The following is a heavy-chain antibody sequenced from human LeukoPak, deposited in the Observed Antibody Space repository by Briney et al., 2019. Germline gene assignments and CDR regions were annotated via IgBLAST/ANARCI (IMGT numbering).Heavy chain of an antibody. CDR1: GFTFNTYT. D-gene: IGHD2-15*01. Sequence: GGSLRLSCAASGFTFNTYTMNWVRQAPGKGLEWVANIKQDGSEKYYVDSVKGRFTTSRDNAKNSLYLRMNSLRAEDTAVYYCARDHGRYCSGGSCYFGGFFEYWGQGTLGTVSS. J-gene: IGHJ4*02. CDR3: ARDHGRYCSGGSCYFGGFFEY. V-gene: IGHV3-7*03. CDR2: IKQDGSEK.